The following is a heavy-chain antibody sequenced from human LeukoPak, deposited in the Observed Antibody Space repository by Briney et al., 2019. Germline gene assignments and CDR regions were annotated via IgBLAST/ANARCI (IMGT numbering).Heavy chain of an antibody. CDR2: IYYSGST. CDR3: ARTEPYSSGWYGNWFDP. V-gene: IGHV4-59*01. D-gene: IGHD6-19*01. Sequence: SETLSLTCTVSGGSISSYYWSWIRQPPGKGLEWIGYIYYSGSTNYNPSLKSRVTISVDTSKNQFSLKLSFVTAADTAVYYCARTEPYSSGWYGNWFDPWGQGTLVTVSS. CDR1: GGSISSYY. J-gene: IGHJ5*02.